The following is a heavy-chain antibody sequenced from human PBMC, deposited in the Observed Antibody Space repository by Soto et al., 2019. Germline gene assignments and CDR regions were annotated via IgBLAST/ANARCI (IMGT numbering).Heavy chain of an antibody. J-gene: IGHJ4*02. D-gene: IGHD4-4*01. CDR1: GGTFSSYA. V-gene: IGHV1-69*13. CDR2: IIPIFGTA. CDR3: AREELSIRLQGSFGY. Sequence: SVKVSCKASGGTFSSYAISWVRQAPGQGLEWMGGIIPIFGTANYAQKFQGRVTITADESTSTASMELSSLRSEDTAVYYCAREELSIRLQGSFGYWGQGTLVTVSS.